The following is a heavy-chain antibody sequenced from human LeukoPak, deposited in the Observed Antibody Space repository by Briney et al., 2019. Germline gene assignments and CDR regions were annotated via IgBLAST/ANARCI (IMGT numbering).Heavy chain of an antibody. CDR2: FEPEDGER. D-gene: IGHD3-16*01. J-gene: IGHJ4*02. Sequence: ASVKVSCKVSGYTLTELSFHWVRQAAGKGLEWMGGFEPEDGERVYAQTFEGRVAMSEDTSTDTAYMELSSLTSEDTALYYSVTLGGGVPIAIVDYWGQGTLVTASS. CDR1: GYTLTELS. CDR3: VTLGGGVPIAIVDY. V-gene: IGHV1-24*01.